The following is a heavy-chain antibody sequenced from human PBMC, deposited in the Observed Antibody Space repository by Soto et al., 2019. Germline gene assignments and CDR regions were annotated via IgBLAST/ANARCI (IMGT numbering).Heavy chain of an antibody. Sequence: NPSETLSLTCTVSGGSISSGDYYWSWIRQPPGKGLEWIGYIYYSGSTYYNPSLKSRVTISVDTSKNQFSLKLSSVTAADTAVYYCARTLPYGSGNNWFDPWGQGTLVTVSS. CDR2: IYYSGST. CDR1: GGSISSGDYY. V-gene: IGHV4-30-4*01. CDR3: ARTLPYGSGNNWFDP. D-gene: IGHD3-10*01. J-gene: IGHJ5*02.